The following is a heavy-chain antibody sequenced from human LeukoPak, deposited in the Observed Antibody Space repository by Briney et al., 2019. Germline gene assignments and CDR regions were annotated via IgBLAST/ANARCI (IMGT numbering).Heavy chain of an antibody. CDR1: GFTFSTTA. J-gene: IGHJ4*02. Sequence: GGSLRLSCAASGFTFSTTAMAWVRQAPGKGLELVSGFGGTGDIHYADSVRGRFTISRDTSKGILYLQMNSLRAEDTAVYYCAKDVLRWAFDYWGQGTLVTVSS. CDR3: AKDVLRWAFDY. CDR2: FGGTGDI. V-gene: IGHV3-23*01. D-gene: IGHD3-3*01.